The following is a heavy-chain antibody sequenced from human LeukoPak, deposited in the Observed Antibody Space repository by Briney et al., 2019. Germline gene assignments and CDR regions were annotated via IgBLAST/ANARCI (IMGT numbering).Heavy chain of an antibody. Sequence: SETLSLTCAVSGGSISGYYWSWVRQSSGKGLEWIANIYDETNTKKNPSLKSRVTISRDMSKNQVSLKLTSVTAADTAIYYCARHIGAWAFDIWGQGTMVTVSS. V-gene: IGHV4-59*08. CDR3: ARHIGAWAFDI. CDR2: IYDETNT. J-gene: IGHJ3*02. CDR1: GGSISGYY.